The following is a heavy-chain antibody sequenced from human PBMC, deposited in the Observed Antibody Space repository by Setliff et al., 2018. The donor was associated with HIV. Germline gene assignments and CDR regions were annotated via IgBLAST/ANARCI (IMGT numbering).Heavy chain of an antibody. CDR3: ARHICGTTACYAVDV. CDR1: GDSISSGSYY. Sequence: SETLSLTCTVSGDSISSGSYYWSWIRQPAGKGLEWIGHVYTSGSTDYNPSLNSRLTISIDTSRNQVSLTLISVTPADTAVYYCARHICGTTACYAVDVWGPGTMVTVSS. J-gene: IGHJ3*01. V-gene: IGHV4-61*09. D-gene: IGHD2-2*01. CDR2: VYTSGST.